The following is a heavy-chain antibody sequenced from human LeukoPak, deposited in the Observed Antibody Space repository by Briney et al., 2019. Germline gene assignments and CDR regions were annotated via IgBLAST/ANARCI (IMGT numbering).Heavy chain of an antibody. CDR2: INPNSGGT. J-gene: IGHJ4*02. D-gene: IGHD6-19*01. Sequence: GASVKVSCKASGYTFTGYYMHWVRQAPGQGLEWMGWINPNSGGTNYAQKFQGRVTMTTDTSTSTAYMELRSLRSDDTAVYYCARDLSGWSYYFDYWGQGTLVTVSS. CDR3: ARDLSGWSYYFDY. V-gene: IGHV1-2*02. CDR1: GYTFTGYY.